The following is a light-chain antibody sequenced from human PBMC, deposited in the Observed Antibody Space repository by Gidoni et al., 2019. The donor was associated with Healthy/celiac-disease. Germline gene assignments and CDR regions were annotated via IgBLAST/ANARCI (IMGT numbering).Light chain of an antibody. CDR3: QQLNSYA. CDR1: QCISSY. CDR2: AAS. Sequence: DIQLTQSPSFLSASVGDRVTITCRASQCISSYLAWYQQKPGKAPELLIYAASILQSGVPSRFSGRGSGTAFTLTISRLQPSDFATYYWQQLNSYAFGQGTKVDSK. V-gene: IGKV1-9*01. J-gene: IGKJ2*01.